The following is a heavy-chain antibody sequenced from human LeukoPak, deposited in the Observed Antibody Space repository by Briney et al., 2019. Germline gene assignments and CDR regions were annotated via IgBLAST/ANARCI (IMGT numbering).Heavy chain of an antibody. CDR3: ASWDVDRRIVVVPAAPMWN. V-gene: IGHV3-48*01. CDR2: ISSSSSTI. Sequence: PGGSLRLSCAASGFTFSSYSMNWVRQAPGKGLEWVSYISSSSSTIYYADSVKGRFTISRDNAKNSLYLQMNSLRAEDTAVYYCASWDVDRRIVVVPAAPMWNWGQGTLVTVSS. CDR1: GFTFSSYS. J-gene: IGHJ4*02. D-gene: IGHD2-2*01.